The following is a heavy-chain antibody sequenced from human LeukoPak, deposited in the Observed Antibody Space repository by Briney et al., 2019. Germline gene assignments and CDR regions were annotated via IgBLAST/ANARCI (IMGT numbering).Heavy chain of an antibody. V-gene: IGHV5-51*01. CDR2: IYPGDSDT. CDR1: GYSFTSYW. D-gene: IGHD2-15*01. CDR3: ARPLQGYCSGGSCQYSHFDY. J-gene: IGHJ4*02. Sequence: GESLKISCKGSGYSFTSYWIGWVRQMPGKGLEWMGIIYPGDSDTRYSPSFQGQVTISADKSISTAYLQWSSLKASDTAMYYCARPLQGYCSGGSCQYSHFDYWGQGTLVTVSS.